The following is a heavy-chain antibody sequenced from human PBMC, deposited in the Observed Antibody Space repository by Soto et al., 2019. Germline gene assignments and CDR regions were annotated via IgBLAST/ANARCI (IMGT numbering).Heavy chain of an antibody. CDR2: MSGSGGST. J-gene: IGHJ4*02. V-gene: IGHV3-23*01. CDR3: AKESRQQLGSHFDY. Sequence: EVQLLESGGGLVQTGGSLRLSCAASGFTFSSYAMSWVRQAPGKGLEWVSAMSGSGGSTYYADSVKGRFTISRDNSKNTLYLQMNSLRAEDTAVDYCAKESRQQLGSHFDYWGQGTLVTVSS. D-gene: IGHD6-13*01. CDR1: GFTFSSYA.